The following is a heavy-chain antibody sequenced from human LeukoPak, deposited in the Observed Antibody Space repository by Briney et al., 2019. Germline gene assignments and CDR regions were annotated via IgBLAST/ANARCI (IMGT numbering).Heavy chain of an antibody. CDR2: ISGNGAGT. D-gene: IGHD1-1*01. Sequence: GGSLRLSCTPSGFTFSSHAMSWVRQAPGKGLEWVSGISGNGAGTYYGDSVKGRFTISRDNSKNTVYLQMDSLRAEDTAVYHCAKQLWDGDYWGQGTLVTVSS. V-gene: IGHV3-23*02. J-gene: IGHJ4*02. CDR3: AKQLWDGDY. CDR1: GFTFSSHA.